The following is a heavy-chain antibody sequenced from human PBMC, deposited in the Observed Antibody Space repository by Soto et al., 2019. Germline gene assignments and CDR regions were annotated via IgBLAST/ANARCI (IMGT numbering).Heavy chain of an antibody. CDR2: IKPDGRDT. Sequence: EVQLVESGGGLVQPGGSLRLSCAASGFTFSEYWMYWVRQAPGKGLEWVANIKPDGRDTYYVDSVKGRFTISRDNAKNSLYLHMNSLRVDDTALYYCARKPWGWGQGTLVTVSS. J-gene: IGHJ4*02. V-gene: IGHV3-7*05. CDR1: GFTFSEYW. CDR3: ARKPWG. D-gene: IGHD7-27*01.